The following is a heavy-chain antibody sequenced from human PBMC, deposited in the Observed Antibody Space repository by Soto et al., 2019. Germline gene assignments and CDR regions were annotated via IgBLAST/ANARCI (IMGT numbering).Heavy chain of an antibody. CDR1: GGTFSSYA. CDR2: IIPIFGTA. V-gene: IGHV1-69*13. J-gene: IGHJ6*02. CDR3: ARSHPTRARYQLLYDYYYGMDV. Sequence: SVKVSCKASGGTFSSYAISWVRQAPGQGLEWMGGIIPIFGTANYAQKFQGRVTITADESTSTAYMELSSLRSEDAAVYYCARSHPTRARYQLLYDYYYGMDVWGQGTTVTVSS. D-gene: IGHD2-2*02.